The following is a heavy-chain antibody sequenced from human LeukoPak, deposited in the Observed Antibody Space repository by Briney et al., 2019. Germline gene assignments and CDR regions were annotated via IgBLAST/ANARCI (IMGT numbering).Heavy chain of an antibody. V-gene: IGHV3-9*03. CDR2: ISWNSGSI. J-gene: IGHJ3*02. Sequence: PGGSLRLSCAASGFTFDDYAMHWVRQAPGKGLEWVSGISWNSGSIGYADSVKGRFTISRDNAKNSLYLQMNSLRAEDMALYYCAKDMGVKLARDAFDIWGQGTMVTVSS. CDR1: GFTFDDYA. D-gene: IGHD3-10*01. CDR3: AKDMGVKLARDAFDI.